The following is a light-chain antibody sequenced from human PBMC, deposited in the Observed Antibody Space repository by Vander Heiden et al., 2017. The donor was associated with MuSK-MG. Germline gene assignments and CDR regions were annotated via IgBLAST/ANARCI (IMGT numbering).Light chain of an antibody. CDR2: QDS. CDR1: KLGDKY. Sequence: SYELTKLPSWSAAPGQTASITCSEDKLGDKYACWYQQKPGQHPVLVIYQDSKRPSGIPERFSGSNSGNTATLTISGTQAMDEADYYCQAWDSSTVVFGGGTKLTVL. CDR3: QAWDSSTVV. J-gene: IGLJ2*01. V-gene: IGLV3-1*01.